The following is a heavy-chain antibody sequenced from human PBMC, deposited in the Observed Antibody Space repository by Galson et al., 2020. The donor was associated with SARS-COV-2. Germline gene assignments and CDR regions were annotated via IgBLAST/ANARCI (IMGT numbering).Heavy chain of an antibody. V-gene: IGHV4-39*02. CDR1: GGSISSSSYY. Sequence: SETLSLTCTVSGGSISSSSYYWGWIRQPPGKGLEWIGSINYSGSTYYNPSLKSRVTISVDTSKNQFSLKLSSVTAADTAVYYCARETYYYGSGSYYYYVMDVWGQGTTVTVSS. D-gene: IGHD3-10*01. J-gene: IGHJ6*02. CDR2: INYSGST. CDR3: ARETYYYGSGSYYYYVMDV.